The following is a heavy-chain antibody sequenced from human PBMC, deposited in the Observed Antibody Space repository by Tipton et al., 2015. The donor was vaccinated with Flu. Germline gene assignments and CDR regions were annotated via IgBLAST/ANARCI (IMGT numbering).Heavy chain of an antibody. CDR2: ISVYNVNT. CDR1: GYTFTAYG. J-gene: IGHJ6*02. CDR3: ARDRRNYYDFWRGYLGLHGLEV. V-gene: IGHV1-18*01. D-gene: IGHD3-3*01. Sequence: QLVQSGAEVKKLGASVKFSCKASGYTFTAYGLSWVRQAPGQGLEWMGWISVYNVNTNYTQKLQGRLTMTTDTSTSTAYMELRSLCSEDTAVYYCARDRRNYYDFWRGYLGLHGLEVWGQGPSITVSS.